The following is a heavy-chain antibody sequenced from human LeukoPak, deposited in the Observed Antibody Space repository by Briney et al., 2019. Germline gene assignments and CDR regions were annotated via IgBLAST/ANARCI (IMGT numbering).Heavy chain of an antibody. CDR1: GGSISSYY. CDR2: IYYSGST. CDR3: ARLWEPTYYYYYYGMDV. J-gene: IGHJ6*02. V-gene: IGHV4-59*08. D-gene: IGHD1-26*01. Sequence: SETLSLTCTVSGGSISSYYWSWIRQPPGKGLEWIGYIYYSGSTNYNPSLKSRVTISVDTSKNLFSLKLSSVTAADTAVYYCARLWEPTYYYYYYGMDVWGQGTTVTVSS.